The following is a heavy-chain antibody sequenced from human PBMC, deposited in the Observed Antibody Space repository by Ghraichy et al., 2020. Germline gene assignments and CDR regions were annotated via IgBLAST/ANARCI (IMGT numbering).Heavy chain of an antibody. CDR1: GYTFTGYY. J-gene: IGHJ3*02. V-gene: IGHV1-2*05. CDR2: INPNSGGT. D-gene: IGHD3-10*01. Sequence: ASVKVSCKASGYTFTGYYMHWVRQAPGQGLEWMGRINPNSGGTNYAQKFQGRVTMTRDTSISTAYMELSRLRSDDTVVYYCARGVNPVWFGESHDAFDIWGQGTMVIVSS. CDR3: ARGVNPVWFGESHDAFDI.